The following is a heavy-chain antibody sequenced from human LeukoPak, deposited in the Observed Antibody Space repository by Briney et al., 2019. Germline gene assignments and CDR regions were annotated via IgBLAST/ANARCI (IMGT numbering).Heavy chain of an antibody. CDR3: ARDRVGPYGDHSYFFHC. CDR2: IYYSGST. Sequence: SETLSPTCTVSGGSVCSYYWSWIRQPPGKGLEWIGYIYYSGSTNYNPSLKSRVTISVDTSKNQFSLKLSSVTAADTAVYYCARDRVGPYGDHSYFFHCWGQGRLVTVSS. CDR1: GGSVCSYY. V-gene: IGHV4-59*02. J-gene: IGHJ4*02. D-gene: IGHD4-17*01.